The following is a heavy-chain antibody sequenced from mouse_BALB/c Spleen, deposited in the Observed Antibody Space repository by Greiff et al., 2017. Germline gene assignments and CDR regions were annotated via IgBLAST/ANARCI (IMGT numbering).Heavy chain of an antibody. J-gene: IGHJ4*01. CDR1: GFTFTDYY. D-gene: IGHD2-3*01. V-gene: IGHV7-3*02. Sequence: EVKLEESGGGLVQPGGSLRLSCATSGFTFTDYYMSWVRQPPGKALEWLGFIRNKANGYTTEYSASVKGRFTISRDNSQSILYLQMNTLRAEDSATYYCARGFYDGYYEGAMDYWGQGTSVTVSS. CDR3: ARGFYDGYYEGAMDY. CDR2: IRNKANGYTT.